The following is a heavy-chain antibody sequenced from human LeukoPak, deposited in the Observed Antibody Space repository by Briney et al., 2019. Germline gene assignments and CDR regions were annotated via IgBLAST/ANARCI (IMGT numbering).Heavy chain of an antibody. CDR1: GFTFSSYA. Sequence: GGCLRLSCAASGFTFSSYAMTWVRQAPGKGVEWVSTISGTGRSTYYADAVKGRFTISRDNSKNTLYLQMSSLRAEDTALYYCATNVDTSDDYWGQGTLVTVSS. CDR3: ATNVDTSDDY. V-gene: IGHV3-23*01. CDR2: ISGTGRST. J-gene: IGHJ4*02. D-gene: IGHD5-18*01.